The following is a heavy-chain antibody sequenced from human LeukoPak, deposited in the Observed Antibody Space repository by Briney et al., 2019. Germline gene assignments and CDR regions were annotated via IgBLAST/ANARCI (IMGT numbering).Heavy chain of an antibody. CDR3: ASSRDQNRLYSGYDFLCVDY. CDR2: IIPIFGTA. CDR1: GGTFSSYT. D-gene: IGHD5-12*01. J-gene: IGHJ4*02. Sequence: SVKVSCKASGGTFSSYTISWVRQAPGQGLEWMGGIIPIFGTANYAQKFQGRVTITADESTSTAYMELSSLRSEDTAVYYCASSRDQNRLYSGYDFLCVDYWGQGTLVTVSS. V-gene: IGHV1-69*13.